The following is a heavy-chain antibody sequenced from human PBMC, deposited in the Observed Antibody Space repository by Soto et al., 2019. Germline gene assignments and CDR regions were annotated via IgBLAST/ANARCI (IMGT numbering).Heavy chain of an antibody. CDR3: ARVGQQLDLYYYYGMDV. CDR2: IIPIFGTA. CDR1: GGTFSSYA. D-gene: IGHD6-13*01. V-gene: IGHV1-69*13. Sequence: GASVKVSCKASGGTFSSYAISWVRQAPGQGLEWMGGIIPIFGTANYAQKFQGRVTITADESTSTAYMELSSLRSEDTAVYYCARVGQQLDLYYYYGMDVWGQGTTVTVSS. J-gene: IGHJ6*02.